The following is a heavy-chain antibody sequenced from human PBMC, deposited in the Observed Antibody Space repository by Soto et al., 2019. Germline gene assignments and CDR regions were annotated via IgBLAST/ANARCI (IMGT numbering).Heavy chain of an antibody. Sequence: PSETLSLTCTVSGGSVSSGSYYWSWIRQPPGKGLEWIGYIYYSGSTNYNPSLKSRVTISVDTSKNQFSLKLSSVTAADTAVYYCARDGGYYDSSGYHLNWFDPWGQGTLVTVSS. D-gene: IGHD3-22*01. CDR1: GGSVSSGSYY. V-gene: IGHV4-61*01. CDR3: ARDGGYYDSSGYHLNWFDP. CDR2: IYYSGST. J-gene: IGHJ5*02.